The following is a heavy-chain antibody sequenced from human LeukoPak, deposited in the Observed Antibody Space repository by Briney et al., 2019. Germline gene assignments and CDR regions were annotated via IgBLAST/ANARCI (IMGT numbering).Heavy chain of an antibody. CDR2: ISAYNGNT. CDR3: ARDGRGSRSSWFDP. Sequence: ASVKVSCKASGYTFTSNSISWIRQAPGQGLEWMGWISAYNGNTIYAHKFQGRVTMTTDTSTSTAYMELRNLRSDDTAVYYCARDGRGSRSSWFDPWGQGTLVIVSS. CDR1: GYTFTSNS. D-gene: IGHD3-10*01. J-gene: IGHJ5*02. V-gene: IGHV1-18*01.